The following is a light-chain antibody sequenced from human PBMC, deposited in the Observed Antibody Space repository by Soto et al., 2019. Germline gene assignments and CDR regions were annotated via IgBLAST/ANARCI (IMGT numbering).Light chain of an antibody. CDR2: EDS. J-gene: IGLJ3*02. V-gene: IGLV2-23*01. CDR1: SSDAGNYNF. CDR3: CSYAGSSTSWV. Sequence: QSALTQPASVSGSPGQSIIISCTGTSSDAGNYNFVSWYQQHPGKAPKVIIYEDSTRPSGVSNRISGSKSGNTASLTISGLQAEAEADYYCCSYAGSSTSWVFGGGTKLTVL.